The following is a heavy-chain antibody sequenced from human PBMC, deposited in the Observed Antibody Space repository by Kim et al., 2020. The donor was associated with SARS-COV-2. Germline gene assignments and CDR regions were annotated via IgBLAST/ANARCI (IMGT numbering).Heavy chain of an antibody. CDR3: AKSGTRGLTRDNFDY. V-gene: IGHV3-23*01. D-gene: IGHD1-26*01. J-gene: IGHJ4*02. Sequence: SVKGRFTISRDNSKNTLYLQMNSLRAEDTAVYYCAKSGTRGLTRDNFDYWGQGTLVTVSS.